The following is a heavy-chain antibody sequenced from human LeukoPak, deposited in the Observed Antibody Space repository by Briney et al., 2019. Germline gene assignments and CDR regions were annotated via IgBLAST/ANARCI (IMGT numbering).Heavy chain of an antibody. V-gene: IGHV4-34*01. CDR1: GGSFSGYY. Sequence: SETLSLTCAAYGGSFSGYYWSWIRQPPGKGLEWIGEINHSGSTNYNPSLKSRVTISVDTSKNRFSLKLSSVTAADTAVYYCARRGKLRHFDYWGQGTLVTVSS. J-gene: IGHJ4*02. CDR2: INHSGST. D-gene: IGHD1-7*01. CDR3: ARRGKLRHFDY.